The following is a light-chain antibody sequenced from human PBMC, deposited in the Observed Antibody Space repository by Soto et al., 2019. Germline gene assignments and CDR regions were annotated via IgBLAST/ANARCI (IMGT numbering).Light chain of an antibody. CDR1: SSDVGGYNY. J-gene: IGLJ3*02. CDR3: TSYKTSSQYFV. CDR2: DVT. V-gene: IGLV2-14*03. Sequence: QSALTQPASVSGSPGQSITISCTGTSSDVGGYNYVSWYQHHPGKAPKLMIYDVTNPTSGVSNRFSGAKSGNNASLTITGLQADDEDADYCTSYKTSSQYFVFGGGTKLTVL.